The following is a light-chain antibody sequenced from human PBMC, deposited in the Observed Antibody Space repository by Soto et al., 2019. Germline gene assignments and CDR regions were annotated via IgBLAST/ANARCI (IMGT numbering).Light chain of an antibody. CDR2: GAS. Sequence: EIVLTQSPGTPSLSPGERATLSCRASQSVSSSYLGWYQQKPGQAPRLLIYGASSRATGIPDRFSGSGSGTDFTLTISRLEPEDFAVYYCQQYRTSLTFGQGTRLEIK. J-gene: IGKJ5*01. V-gene: IGKV3-20*01. CDR3: QQYRTSLT. CDR1: QSVSSSY.